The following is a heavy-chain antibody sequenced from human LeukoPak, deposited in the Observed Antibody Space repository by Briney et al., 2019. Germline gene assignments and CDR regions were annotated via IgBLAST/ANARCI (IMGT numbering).Heavy chain of an antibody. V-gene: IGHV3-74*01. J-gene: IGHJ4*02. D-gene: IGHD3-3*01. CDR3: ARGDFWSGYEFDY. CDR2: INSDGSST. Sequence: PGGSLRLSCAASGFTFSSYAMSWVRQAPGKGLVWVSRINSDGSSTSYADSVKGRFTISRDNAKNTLYLQMNSLRAEDTAVYYCARGDFWSGYEFDYWGQGTLVTVSS. CDR1: GFTFSSYA.